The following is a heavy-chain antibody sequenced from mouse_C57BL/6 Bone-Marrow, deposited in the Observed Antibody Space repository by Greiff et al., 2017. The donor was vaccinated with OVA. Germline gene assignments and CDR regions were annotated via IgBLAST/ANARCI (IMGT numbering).Heavy chain of an antibody. V-gene: IGHV1-54*01. D-gene: IGHD2-4*01. Sequence: QVQLQQSGAELVRPGTSVKVSCKASGYAFTNYLIEWVKQRPGQGLEWIGVINPGSGGTNYNEKFKGKATLTADQSSRTAYMQLSSLTSEDSAVYCCARERDYDGAWFAYWGQGTLVTVSA. CDR1: GYAFTNYL. J-gene: IGHJ3*01. CDR2: INPGSGGT. CDR3: ARERDYDGAWFAY.